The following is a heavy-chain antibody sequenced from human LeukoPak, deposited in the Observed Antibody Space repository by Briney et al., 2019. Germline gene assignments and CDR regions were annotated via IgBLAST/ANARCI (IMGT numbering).Heavy chain of an antibody. CDR2: IWYDGSNK. CDR1: GFTFSSYG. CDR3: ARLGGSSSWYYFGY. Sequence: GRSLRLSCAASGFTFSSYGMHWVRQAPGKGLEWVAVIWYDGSNKYYADSVKGRFTISRDNSKNTLYLQMNSLRAEDTAVYYCARLGGSSSWYYFGYWGQGTLVTVSS. D-gene: IGHD6-13*01. V-gene: IGHV3-33*01. J-gene: IGHJ4*02.